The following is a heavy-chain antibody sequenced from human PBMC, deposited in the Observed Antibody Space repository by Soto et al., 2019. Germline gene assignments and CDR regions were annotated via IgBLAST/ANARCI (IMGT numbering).Heavy chain of an antibody. CDR1: GYTFTSYD. D-gene: IGHD3-22*01. J-gene: IGHJ5*02. CDR2: MNPDSGNT. V-gene: IGHV1-8*01. CDR3: ARDYYDSSGSITPNWFDP. Sequence: ASVKVSCKASGYTFTSYDINWVRQATGQGLEWMGWMNPDSGNTGYAQKFQGRVTMTRNTSISTAYMELSSLRSEDTAVYYCARDYYDSSGSITPNWFDPWGQGTLVTVSS.